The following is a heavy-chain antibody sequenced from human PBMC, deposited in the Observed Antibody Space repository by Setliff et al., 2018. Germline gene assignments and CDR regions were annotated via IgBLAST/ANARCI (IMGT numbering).Heavy chain of an antibody. CDR1: GYPFIGYF. CDR2: INPKTGDT. J-gene: IGHJ1*01. D-gene: IGHD4-17*01. Sequence: VASVKVSCKASGYPFIGYFMHWVRQAPGQGLEWMGWINPKTGDTLYAPKFQGRVTMTRDRSSNTAYIDLSRLTSDDTAVYYCARVAYGLEYFQYWGQGTLVTVSS. CDR3: ARVAYGLEYFQY. V-gene: IGHV1-2*02.